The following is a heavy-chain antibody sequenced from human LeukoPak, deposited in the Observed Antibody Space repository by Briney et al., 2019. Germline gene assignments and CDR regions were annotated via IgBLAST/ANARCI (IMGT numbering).Heavy chain of an antibody. Sequence: GGSLRLSCAASGFTFSDYYMSWIRQAPGKGREWVSAISGSGGSTYYADSVKGRFTISRDNSKDTLYLQMNSLRAEDTAVYYCAKDRSGSYYMGGQGTLVTVSS. CDR3: AKDRSGSYYM. J-gene: IGHJ4*02. V-gene: IGHV3-23*01. CDR1: GFTFSDYY. D-gene: IGHD1-26*01. CDR2: ISGSGGST.